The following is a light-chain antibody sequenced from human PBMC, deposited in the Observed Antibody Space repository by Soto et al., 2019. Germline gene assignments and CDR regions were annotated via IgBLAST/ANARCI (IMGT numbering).Light chain of an antibody. CDR2: GNT. Sequence: VLTQPPSVSGAPGQRVTISCTGTSSNIGPRYDVHWYQKLPGTAPKLLISGNTNRPSGVPDRFSASKSGTSASLAITGLQADDEADYYCQSYDTSLSVWVFGGGTKVTVL. V-gene: IGLV1-40*01. J-gene: IGLJ3*02. CDR1: SSNIGPRYD. CDR3: QSYDTSLSVWV.